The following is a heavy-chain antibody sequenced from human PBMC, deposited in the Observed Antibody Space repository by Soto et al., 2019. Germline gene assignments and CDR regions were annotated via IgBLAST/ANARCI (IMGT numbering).Heavy chain of an antibody. Sequence: SETLSLTCTVSGGSISSSSYYWGWIRQPPGKGLEWIGSIYYSGSTYYNPSLKSRVTISVDTSKNQFSLKLSSVTAADTAVHYCAGRNLSSSWSDYWGQGTLVTVSS. D-gene: IGHD6-13*01. CDR2: IYYSGST. CDR1: GGSISSSSYY. J-gene: IGHJ4*02. CDR3: AGRNLSSSWSDY. V-gene: IGHV4-39*01.